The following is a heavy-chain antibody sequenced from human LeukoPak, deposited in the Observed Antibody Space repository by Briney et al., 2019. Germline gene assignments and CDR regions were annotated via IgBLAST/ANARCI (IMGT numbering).Heavy chain of an antibody. CDR1: GYTFTGYY. D-gene: IGHD3-9*01. CDR2: INPNSGGT. Sequence: ASVKVSCKASGYTFTGYYMHWVRQAPGQGLEWMGWINPNSGGTNYAQKFQGRVTMTRDTSISTAYMELSRLRSDDTAVYYCARVLRYFDWLLNLAPGGGFDYWGQGTLVTVSS. CDR3: ARVLRYFDWLLNLAPGGGFDY. J-gene: IGHJ4*02. V-gene: IGHV1-2*02.